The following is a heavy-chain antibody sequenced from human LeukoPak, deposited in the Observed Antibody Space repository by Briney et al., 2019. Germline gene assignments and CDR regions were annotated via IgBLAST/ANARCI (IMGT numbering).Heavy chain of an antibody. V-gene: IGHV4-39*01. CDR2: IYYSGIT. CDR3: ASYDPITMSRYYFDY. CDR1: GGSISSSRYY. D-gene: IGHD3-22*01. J-gene: IGHJ4*02. Sequence: SETLSLSCTVSGGSISSSRYYWGWIRQPPGKGLEWVGSIYYSGITYYNPSLKSRVTISVDTSKNQCSLKLSSVTAADTAVYYCASYDPITMSRYYFDYWGQGTLVTVSS.